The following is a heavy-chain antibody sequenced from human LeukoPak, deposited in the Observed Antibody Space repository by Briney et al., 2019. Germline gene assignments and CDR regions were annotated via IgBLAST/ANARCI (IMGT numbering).Heavy chain of an antibody. CDR2: ISYDGSNK. V-gene: IGHV3-30-3*01. Sequence: GRSLRLSCAASGFTFSSYAMHWVRQAPGKGLEWVAVISYDGSNKYYADSVKGRFTISRDNSRSTLYLQMNSLRAEDTAVYYCAREAPKREMATITLYAFDIWGQGTMVTVSS. CDR3: AREAPKREMATITLYAFDI. CDR1: GFTFSSYA. J-gene: IGHJ3*02. D-gene: IGHD5-24*01.